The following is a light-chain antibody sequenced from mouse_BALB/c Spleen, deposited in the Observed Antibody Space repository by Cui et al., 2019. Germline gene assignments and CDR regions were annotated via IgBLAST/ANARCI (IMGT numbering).Light chain of an antibody. CDR3: YQEQSNSRT. Sequence: SQNLTIWLCWYQQKPGERPKLMLYKYSTLHTGVASRCCCSGSGSGFSLSISSIRAEDNATYYYYQEQSNSRTFGGGTKLEIK. V-gene: IGKV10-94*04. CDR1: QNLTIW. CDR2: KYS. J-gene: IGKJ2*01.